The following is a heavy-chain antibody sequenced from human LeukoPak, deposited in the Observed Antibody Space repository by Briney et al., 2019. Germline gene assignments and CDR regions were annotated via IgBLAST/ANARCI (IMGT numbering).Heavy chain of an antibody. J-gene: IGHJ4*02. D-gene: IGHD1-26*01. CDR3: AKPKVGATRGYFDY. Sequence: PGGTLRLSCAASGFTFSSYGMSWVRQAPGKGLEWVSAISGSGGSTYYADSVKGRFTISRDNSKNTLYLQMNSLRPEDTAVYYCAKPKVGATRGYFDYWGQGTLVTVSS. CDR1: GFTFSSYG. V-gene: IGHV3-23*01. CDR2: ISGSGGST.